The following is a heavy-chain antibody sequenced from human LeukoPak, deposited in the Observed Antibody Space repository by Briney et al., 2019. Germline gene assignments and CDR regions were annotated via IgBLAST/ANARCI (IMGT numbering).Heavy chain of an antibody. CDR3: ARSNYDFWSGNYYYMDV. J-gene: IGHJ6*03. V-gene: IGHV4-4*07. CDR2: IYTSGST. D-gene: IGHD3-3*01. Sequence: SETLSLTCTVSGGSISSYYWSWFRQPAGKGLEWIGRIYTSGSTNYNPSLKSRVTMSVDTSKNQFSLKLSSVTAADTAVYYCARSNYDFWSGNYYYMDVWGKGTTVTVSS. CDR1: GGSISSYY.